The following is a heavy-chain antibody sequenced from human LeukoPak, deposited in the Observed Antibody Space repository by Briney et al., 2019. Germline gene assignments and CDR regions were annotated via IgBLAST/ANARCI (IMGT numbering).Heavy chain of an antibody. V-gene: IGHV3-7*01. CDR2: INLDGSQK. J-gene: IGHJ4*02. CDR3: ARDVDYANPRHDY. Sequence: GGSLRLSCAASGFTVFNYWMSWVRQAPGKGLEWVANINLDGSQKYYVDSLKGRFTISRDNAKNSLYLQMNCLRAEDTAVYYCARDVDYANPRHDYWGQGTLVTVSS. D-gene: IGHD4/OR15-4a*01. CDR1: GFTVFNYW.